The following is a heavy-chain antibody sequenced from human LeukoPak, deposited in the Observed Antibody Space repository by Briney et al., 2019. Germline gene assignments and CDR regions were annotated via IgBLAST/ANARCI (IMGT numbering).Heavy chain of an antibody. CDR1: GGSISNYY. V-gene: IGHV4-59*01. CDR2: IYYSGST. CDR3: ARRGYYYDSSGYYYFDY. D-gene: IGHD3-22*01. Sequence: SETLALTCTVSGGSISNYYWSWLGQPPGKGLEWIGSIYYSGSTNYDPSLKSRVTISVDTSKNQFSLKLSSVTAADTAVYYCARRGYYYDSSGYYYFDYWGQGTLVTVSS. J-gene: IGHJ4*02.